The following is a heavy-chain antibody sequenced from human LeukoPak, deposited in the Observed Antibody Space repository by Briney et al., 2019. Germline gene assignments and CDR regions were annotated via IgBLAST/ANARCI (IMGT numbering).Heavy chain of an antibody. D-gene: IGHD6-25*01. Sequence: PSETLSLACTVSGGSISSGDYYWSWIRQPPGKGLEWVGYIYYSGSTYYNPSLKSRLITSVDTSKNQFSLNLSSVTAADTAVYYCARAYRTGTGGRGYFDPWGQGTLVTVSS. CDR3: ARAYRTGTGGRGYFDP. CDR2: IYYSGST. CDR1: GGSISSGDYY. J-gene: IGHJ5*02. V-gene: IGHV4-30-4*01.